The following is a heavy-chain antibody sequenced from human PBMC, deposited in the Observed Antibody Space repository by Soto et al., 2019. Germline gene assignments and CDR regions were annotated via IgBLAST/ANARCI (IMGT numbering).Heavy chain of an antibody. J-gene: IGHJ4*02. CDR1: GFAFDDYA. Sequence: EVQLVESGGGLVQPGRSLRLSCAASGFAFDDYAMHWVRQTPGKGLEWVSGMSWNPISIGYAGSVKGRVTISRDNAKNDLYLQMGSLRTEDTALYYCVKGQIRGNRGWGREVDYWGQGVLVTVSS. CDR3: VKGQIRGNRGWGREVDY. V-gene: IGHV3-9*01. CDR2: MSWNPISI. D-gene: IGHD3-16*01.